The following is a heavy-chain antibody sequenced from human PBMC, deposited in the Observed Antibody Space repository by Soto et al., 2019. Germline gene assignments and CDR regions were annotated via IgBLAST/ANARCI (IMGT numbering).Heavy chain of an antibody. J-gene: IGHJ4*02. Sequence: SETLSLTCTVSGGSISSSSYYWGWIRQPPGKGLEWIGSIYYSGSTYYNPSLKSRVTISVDTSKNQFSLKLSSVTAADTAVYYCARGGGSAAAFDYWGQGTLVTVSA. CDR2: IYYSGST. CDR3: ARGGGSAAAFDY. V-gene: IGHV4-39*01. D-gene: IGHD6-13*01. CDR1: GGSISSSSYY.